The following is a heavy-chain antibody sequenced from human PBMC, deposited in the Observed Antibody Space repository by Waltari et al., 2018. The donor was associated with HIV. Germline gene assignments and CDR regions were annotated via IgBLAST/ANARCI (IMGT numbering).Heavy chain of an antibody. D-gene: IGHD3-3*01. V-gene: IGHV3-33*01. CDR3: ARTEFYDFWSGSYYGMDV. CDR1: GFTFSSYG. CDR2: IWDDGSKK. J-gene: IGHJ6*02. Sequence: QVQLVESGGGAVQPGRSLRLSCAASGFTFSSYGMPWVTQAPGKGVEWVAVIWDDGSKKHYADSVKGRFTISRDNSKNTLSLQMSSLRAEDTAVYYCARTEFYDFWSGSYYGMDVWDQGTTVTVSS.